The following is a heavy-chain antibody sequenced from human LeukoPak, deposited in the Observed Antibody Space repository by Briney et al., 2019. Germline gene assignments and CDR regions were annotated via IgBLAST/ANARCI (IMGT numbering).Heavy chain of an antibody. V-gene: IGHV3-7*05. J-gene: IGHJ6*02. CDR3: ARDLYYDNNGMDV. CDR2: IKQDGSEK. D-gene: IGHD3-22*01. CDR1: GFTFSSYW. Sequence: GGSLRLSCAASGFTFSSYWMSWVRQAPGKGLEWVANIKQDGSEKYYVDSVKGRFTISRDNAKNSLYLQMNSLKAEDTAVYYCARDLYYDNNGMDVWGQGTTVTVSS.